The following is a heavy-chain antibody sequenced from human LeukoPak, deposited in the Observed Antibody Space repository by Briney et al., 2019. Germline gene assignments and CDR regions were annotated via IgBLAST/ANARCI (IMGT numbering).Heavy chain of an antibody. CDR2: IYTSGRT. D-gene: IGHD4-11*01. CDR1: GGSISSGSYY. Sequence: TSQTLSLTCTVSGGSISSGSYYWSWIRQPAGKGLEWIGRIYTSGRTNYNPSLKTRVPISVDTSKNQFSLQLSSVTAADTAVYYCARAPVGPAVTDYYYYYYYMDVWGKGTTVTVSS. J-gene: IGHJ6*03. CDR3: ARAPVGPAVTDYYYYYYYMDV. V-gene: IGHV4-61*02.